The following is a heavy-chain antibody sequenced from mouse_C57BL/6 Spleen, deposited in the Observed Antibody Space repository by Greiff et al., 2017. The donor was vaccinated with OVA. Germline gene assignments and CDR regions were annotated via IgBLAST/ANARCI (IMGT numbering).Heavy chain of an antibody. CDR3: TRVYYYGSSYGYFDV. Sequence: DVMLVESGEGLVKPGGSLKLSCAASGFTFSSYAMSWVRQTPEKRLEWVAYISSGGDYIYYADTVKGRFTISRDNARNTLYLQMSSLKSEDTAMYYGTRVYYYGSSYGYFDVWGTGTTVTVSS. CDR2: ISSGGDYI. D-gene: IGHD1-1*01. J-gene: IGHJ1*03. V-gene: IGHV5-9-1*02. CDR1: GFTFSSYA.